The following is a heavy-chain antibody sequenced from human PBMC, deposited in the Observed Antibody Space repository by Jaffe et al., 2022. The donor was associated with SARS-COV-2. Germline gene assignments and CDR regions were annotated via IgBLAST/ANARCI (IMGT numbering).Heavy chain of an antibody. CDR3: TTGKF. CDR2: ISAKTYGETS. CDR1: GFNFSKAW. J-gene: IGHJ4*02. V-gene: IGHV3-15*01. Sequence: VQMVESGGDLVKPGGSLRLSCAVSGFNFSKAWVSWVRQAPGKGLEWVGRISAKTYGETSDYAASVRGRFSISRDDSKKTLFLQMNSLKIEDSGIYYCTTGKFWGQGTLVGVSP.